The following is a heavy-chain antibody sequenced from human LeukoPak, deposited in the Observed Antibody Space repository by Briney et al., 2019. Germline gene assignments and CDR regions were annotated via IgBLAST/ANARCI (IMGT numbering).Heavy chain of an antibody. CDR1: GFTFSSYW. CDR2: INSDGSRT. D-gene: IGHD4-17*01. Sequence: PGGSLRLSCAASGFTFSSYWMHWVRQAPGKGLVWVSRINSDGSRTSYADSVKGRFTISRDNAKNTLYLQMNSLRAEDTAVYYCARPKNGDYLPNDAFDIWGQGTMVTVSS. J-gene: IGHJ3*02. CDR3: ARPKNGDYLPNDAFDI. V-gene: IGHV3-74*01.